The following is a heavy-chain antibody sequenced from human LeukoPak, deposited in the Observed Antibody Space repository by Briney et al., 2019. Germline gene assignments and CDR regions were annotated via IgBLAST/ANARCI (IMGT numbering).Heavy chain of an antibody. V-gene: IGHV3-53*01. CDR3: AKDPVAYYDFWSGYYYFDY. CDR2: IYSGGST. CDR1: GFTVSSNY. Sequence: GGSLRLSCAAPGFTVSSNYMSWVRQAPGKGLEWVSVIYSGGSTYYADSVKGRFTISRDNSKNTLYLQMNSLRAEDTAVYYCAKDPVAYYDFWSGYYYFDYWGQGTLVTVSS. J-gene: IGHJ4*02. D-gene: IGHD3-3*01.